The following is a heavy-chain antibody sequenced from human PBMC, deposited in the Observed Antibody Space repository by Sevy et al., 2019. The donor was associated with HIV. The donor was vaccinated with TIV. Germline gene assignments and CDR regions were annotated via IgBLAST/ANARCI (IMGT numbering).Heavy chain of an antibody. D-gene: IGHD3-3*01. Sequence: GGSLRLSSAASGFTFSSYEMNWVRQAPGKGLEWVSYVSSSADTIYYADSVRGRFTISRDNAKKSLYLQMNSLRAEDTAVYYCAKRGGQYDLGMDVWGQGTTVTVSS. J-gene: IGHJ6*02. CDR3: AKRGGQYDLGMDV. CDR1: GFTFSSYE. CDR2: VSSSADTI. V-gene: IGHV3-48*03.